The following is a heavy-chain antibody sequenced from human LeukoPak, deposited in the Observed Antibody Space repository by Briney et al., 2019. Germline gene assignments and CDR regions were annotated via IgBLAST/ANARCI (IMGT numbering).Heavy chain of an antibody. CDR2: IYYSGST. D-gene: IGHD3-10*01. CDR3: ARDVPRGTGYMDV. Sequence: SETLSLTCTVSGGSIQNYYWTWLRQPPGKGLEWIGYIYYSGSTSSNPSLTSRVTISVDTSKNQFSLRLKYVTAADTAVYYCARDVPRGTGYMDVWGKGTTVTVSS. J-gene: IGHJ6*03. CDR1: GGSIQNYY. V-gene: IGHV4-59*01.